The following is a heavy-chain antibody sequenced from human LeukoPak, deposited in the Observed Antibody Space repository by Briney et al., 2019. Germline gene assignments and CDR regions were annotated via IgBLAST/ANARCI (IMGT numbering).Heavy chain of an antibody. CDR1: GFTFSTYW. D-gene: IGHD3-10*01. V-gene: IGHV3-7*01. J-gene: IGHJ4*02. CDR2: IKQDGSDQ. CDR3: ARVDTYYYGSDDY. Sequence: GGSLRLSCAASGFTFSTYWMSWVRQAPGKGLEWVANIKQDGSDQYYVDSVKGRFTISRDNARNSLYLQMNSLRAEDTAAYYCARVDTYYYGSDDYWGQGTLVTVSS.